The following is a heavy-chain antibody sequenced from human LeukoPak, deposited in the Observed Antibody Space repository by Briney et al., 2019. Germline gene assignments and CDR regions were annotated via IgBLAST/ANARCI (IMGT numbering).Heavy chain of an antibody. J-gene: IGHJ5*02. D-gene: IGHD2-2*01. CDR2: VFYSGST. CDR1: GGSIRSYS. CDR3: ARAGGYCSSTRCYNWFDP. V-gene: IGHV4-59*01. Sequence: SETLSLTCTVSGGSIRSYSWSWIRQPPGNGLEWIGHVFYSGSTNCNPSLRSRVTLSVDTSKNQFSLKLTSVTAADTAVYYCARAGGYCSSTRCYNWFDPWGQGTLVTVSS.